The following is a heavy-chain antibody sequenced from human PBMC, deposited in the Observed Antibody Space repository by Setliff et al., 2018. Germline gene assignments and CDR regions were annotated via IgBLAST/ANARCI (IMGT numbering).Heavy chain of an antibody. J-gene: IGHJ4*02. CDR1: GGSFSDYY. Sequence: KPSETLSLTCTVYGGSFSDYYWGWIRQSPGKRPEWIAEINQSGNTNYNPSLNSRVSVSVDTPTNQFPLKVFSVTAADTAVYYCRFWSSYYKNDYWAQGTLVTVSS. CDR3: RFWSSYYKNDY. D-gene: IGHD3-3*01. CDR2: INQSGNT. V-gene: IGHV4-34*01.